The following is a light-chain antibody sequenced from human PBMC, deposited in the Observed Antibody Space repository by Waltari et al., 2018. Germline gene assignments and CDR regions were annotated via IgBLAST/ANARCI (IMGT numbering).Light chain of an antibody. CDR2: GVS. CDR3: SSYASSVTHV. Sequence: QSALTQPASVSGSPGQSITISCTGTSSDVGGYDYVSWYQQHPGKAPILIIYGVSSRPSGLSIRFSGSKSGNTASLTISRLQAEDEADYYCSSYASSVTHVFGTGTKVTVL. V-gene: IGLV2-14*03. J-gene: IGLJ1*01. CDR1: SSDVGGYDY.